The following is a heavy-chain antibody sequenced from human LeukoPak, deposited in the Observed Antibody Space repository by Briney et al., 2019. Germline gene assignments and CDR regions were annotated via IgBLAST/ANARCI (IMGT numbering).Heavy chain of an antibody. Sequence: GGSLRLSCTASGFAFDEHGMSWVRQVPGKGLEWVSAISGSGGSTYYADSVKGRFTISRDNSKNTLYLQMNSLRAEDTAVYYCAKDVGDSSGWYLVYWGQGTLVTVSS. CDR2: ISGSGGST. CDR3: AKDVGDSSGWYLVY. V-gene: IGHV3-23*01. J-gene: IGHJ4*02. CDR1: GFAFDEHG. D-gene: IGHD6-19*01.